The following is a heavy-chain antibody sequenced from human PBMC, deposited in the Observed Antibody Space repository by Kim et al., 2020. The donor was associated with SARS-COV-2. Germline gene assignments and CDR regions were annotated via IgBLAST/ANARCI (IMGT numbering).Heavy chain of an antibody. CDR2: RT. V-gene: IGHV3-23*01. D-gene: IGHD5-18*01. CDR3: ANMGYSYGVN. J-gene: IGHJ4*02. Sequence: RTHYAGAGQGRFTMPRSNSKNTLYLQMNSLRAEDTAVYYCANMGYSYGVNWGQGTLVTVSS.